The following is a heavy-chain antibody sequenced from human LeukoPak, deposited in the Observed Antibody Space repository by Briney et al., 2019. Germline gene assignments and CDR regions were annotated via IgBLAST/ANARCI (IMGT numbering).Heavy chain of an antibody. CDR2: INHSGST. D-gene: IGHD5-24*01. CDR1: GGSFSGYY. V-gene: IGHV4-34*01. J-gene: IGHJ4*02. CDR3: AIGIYQEDGYNVHYFDY. Sequence: SETLSLTCAVYGGSFSGYYWSWIRQPPGKGLDWIREINHSGSTNYNPSLKSRVTISVDTSKNQFSLKLSSVTAADTAVYYCAIGIYQEDGYNVHYFDYWGQGTLVTVSS.